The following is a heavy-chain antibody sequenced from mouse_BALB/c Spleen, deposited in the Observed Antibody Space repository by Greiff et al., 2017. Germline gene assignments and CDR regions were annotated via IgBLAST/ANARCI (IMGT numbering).Heavy chain of an antibody. Sequence: VMLVESGPGLVAPSQSLSITCTVSGFSLTSYGVHWVRQPPGKGLEWLGGIWAGGSTNYNSALMSRLSISTDNSTGQVFLIMNSLQTDDTAMYYCARDDYYGGSYAMDYWGEGTSVTVSS. J-gene: IGHJ4*01. CDR1: GFSLTSYG. V-gene: IGHV2-9*02. CDR3: ARDDYYGGSYAMDY. CDR2: IWAGGST. D-gene: IGHD1-1*01.